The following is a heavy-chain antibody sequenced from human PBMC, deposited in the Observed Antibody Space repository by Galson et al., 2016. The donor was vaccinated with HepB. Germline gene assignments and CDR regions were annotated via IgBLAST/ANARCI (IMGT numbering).Heavy chain of an antibody. CDR2: INPNSGGT. J-gene: IGHJ4*02. D-gene: IGHD3-10*01. V-gene: IGHV1-2*02. CDR3: ARVSDYYGSGSYYNLRPSPTSPADY. CDR1: GYSFTGYF. Sequence: SVKVSCKASGYSFTGYFMHWVRQAPGQGLEWMGWINPNSGGTNYAQKFQGRVTMTRDTSISIAYMEVSRLRSDDTAVYYCARVSDYYGSGSYYNLRPSPTSPADYGGQGTLVTVSS.